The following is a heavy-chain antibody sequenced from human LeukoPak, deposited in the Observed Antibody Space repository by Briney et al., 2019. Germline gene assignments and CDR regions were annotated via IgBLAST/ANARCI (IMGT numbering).Heavy chain of an antibody. CDR3: ARADMVRGVPFDY. CDR1: GDTFTGYY. CDR2: INPNSGGT. J-gene: IGHJ4*02. Sequence: ASVKVSCNASGDTFTGYYIHWVRQAPGQRLEWMGWINPNSGGTNFAQKFQGWVTMTRDTSISTAYMELSRLRSDDTAVYYCARADMVRGVPFDYWGQGTLVTVSS. D-gene: IGHD3-10*01. V-gene: IGHV1-2*04.